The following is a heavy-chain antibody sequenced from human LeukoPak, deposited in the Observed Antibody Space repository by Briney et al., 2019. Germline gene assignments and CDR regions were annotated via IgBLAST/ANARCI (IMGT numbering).Heavy chain of an antibody. CDR3: ARHLLRGQNFDY. J-gene: IGHJ4*02. Sequence: GRSLRLSCAASGFTFSNFGMSWVRQAPGKGLEWVSAIFGNGFTTYYADSVKGRFIISRDNSQNRLFLQVNSLRAEDTAVFYCARHLLRGQNFDYWGQGTLVTVSS. V-gene: IGHV3-23*01. CDR2: IFGNGFTT. CDR1: GFTFSNFG.